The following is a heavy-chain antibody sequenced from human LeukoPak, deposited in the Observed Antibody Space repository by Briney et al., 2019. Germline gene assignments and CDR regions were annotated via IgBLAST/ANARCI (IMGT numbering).Heavy chain of an antibody. CDR3: ARGLQDENGYKNYFDS. D-gene: IGHD5-24*01. J-gene: IGHJ4*02. CDR2: IYTGGDT. Sequence: GGSLRLSCAASGFTPSSKYMHCVRQAPGGGMEWVSTIYTGGDTYYAASVRDRFSISRDNSKNSLYLQMNSLRAEDTAVYYCARGLQDENGYKNYFDSWGQGTLVTVSA. CDR1: GFTPSSKY. V-gene: IGHV3-66*01.